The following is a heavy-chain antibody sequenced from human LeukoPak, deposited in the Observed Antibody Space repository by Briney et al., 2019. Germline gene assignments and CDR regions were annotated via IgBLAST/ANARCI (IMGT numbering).Heavy chain of an antibody. V-gene: IGHV3-66*01. Sequence: GGSLRLSCAASGFTVSSNYMSWVRQAPGKGLEWVSVIYSGGSTYYADSVKGRFTISRDNSKNTLYLQMNSLRAEDTAVYYCARALHPRMVRGVGHAFDIWGQGTMVTVSS. CDR3: ARALHPRMVRGVGHAFDI. CDR2: IYSGGST. D-gene: IGHD3-10*01. CDR1: GFTVSSNY. J-gene: IGHJ3*02.